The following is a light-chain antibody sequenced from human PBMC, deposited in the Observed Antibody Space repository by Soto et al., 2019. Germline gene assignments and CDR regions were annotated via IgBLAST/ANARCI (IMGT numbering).Light chain of an antibody. Sequence: QSALTQPASVSGSPGQSITISCTGTSSDVGGYNYVSWYQQHPGKAPKLMIYDASNRPSGVSNCFSGSKSGNTASLTISWLHAEDEADYYCSSYTSGSTYVVFGGGTKLTVL. CDR2: DAS. V-gene: IGLV2-14*01. CDR1: SSDVGGYNY. CDR3: SSYTSGSTYVV. J-gene: IGLJ2*01.